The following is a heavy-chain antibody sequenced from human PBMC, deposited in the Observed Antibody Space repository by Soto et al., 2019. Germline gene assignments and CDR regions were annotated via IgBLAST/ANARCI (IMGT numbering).Heavy chain of an antibody. Sequence: SETLSLTCTVSGGSISSYYWSWIRQPPGKGLEWIGYIYYSGSTNYNPSLKSRVTISVDTSKNQFSLKLSSVTAADTAVYYCARVEEVVAALRGFYYYYYMDVWGKGTTVTVSS. V-gene: IGHV4-59*01. J-gene: IGHJ6*03. CDR3: ARVEEVVAALRGFYYYYYMDV. CDR2: IYYSGST. CDR1: GGSISSYY. D-gene: IGHD2-15*01.